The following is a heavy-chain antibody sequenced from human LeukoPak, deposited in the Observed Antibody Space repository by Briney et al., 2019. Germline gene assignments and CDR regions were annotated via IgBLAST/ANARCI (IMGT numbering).Heavy chain of an antibody. J-gene: IGHJ6*02. CDR2: IWYDGSNK. V-gene: IGHV3-33*01. D-gene: IGHD6-13*01. CDR3: ARGTYSSSWIPYYYYGMDV. Sequence: GGSLRLSCAASGFTFSSYGMHWVRQAPGKGLEWVAVIWYDGSNKYYADSVKGRFTISRDNSKNTLYLQMNSLRAEDTAVYYCARGTYSSSWIPYYYYGMDVWGQGTTVTVSS. CDR1: GFTFSSYG.